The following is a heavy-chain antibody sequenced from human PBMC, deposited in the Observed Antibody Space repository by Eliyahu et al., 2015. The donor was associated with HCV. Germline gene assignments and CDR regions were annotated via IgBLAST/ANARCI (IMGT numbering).Heavy chain of an antibody. J-gene: IGHJ4*02. V-gene: IGHV3-48*04. CDR2: ISSXSSII. D-gene: IGHD6-19*01. CDR1: GFTXSTYX. CDR3: ARDRDTSGRSFDY. Sequence: EVQLVESGGGLVXPGGSLRLSCAASGFTXSTYXXNWVRQXPGKGLEWISYISSXSSIIHYAXSVKGRFTVSRDNAKNSLYLQMNSLGVEDTAVFYCARDRDTSGRSFDYWGQGTLVTVSS.